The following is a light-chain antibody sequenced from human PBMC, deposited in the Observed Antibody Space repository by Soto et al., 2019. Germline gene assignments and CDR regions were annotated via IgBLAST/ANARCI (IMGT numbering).Light chain of an antibody. J-gene: IGKJ4*01. CDR1: QAIRND. CDR2: VAS. Sequence: DIQMTQSPSSLSASVGDRVTITCRASQAIRNDVGWYQQKPGKDPKRLIYVASRLESGVPSRFSGSGFGTEFTLTISGLQPEDFASYHCQQTYSDISFGGGTKVDIK. V-gene: IGKV1-17*01. CDR3: QQTYSDIS.